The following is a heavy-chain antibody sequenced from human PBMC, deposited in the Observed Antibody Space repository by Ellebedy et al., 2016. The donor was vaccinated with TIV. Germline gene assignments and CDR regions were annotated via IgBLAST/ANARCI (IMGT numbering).Heavy chain of an antibody. J-gene: IGHJ4*02. CDR1: GFTFSDHY. Sequence: GESLKISCAASGFTFSDHYMDWVRQAPGKGLEWVGRIRNKANNYMTEYAASVKGRFTISRDDSKNSLSLQMNSLKIEDTAVYFCTRAAYGHGYDYWGQGTLVTVS. CDR3: TRAAYGHGYDY. CDR2: IRNKANNYMT. V-gene: IGHV3-72*01. D-gene: IGHD5-24*01.